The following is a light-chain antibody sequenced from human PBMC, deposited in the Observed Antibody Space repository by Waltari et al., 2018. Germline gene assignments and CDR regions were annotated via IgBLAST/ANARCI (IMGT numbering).Light chain of an antibody. CDR2: GNT. Sequence: QSVLTQPPSVSGAPGQRVTISCTGSSSNIGAGYDVHWYQQLPGTAPKLLIYGNTTRPSGGPDRFSGSKSGTSASLAITGLQAEDEADYYCQSYDSSLRGVFGGGTKLTVL. CDR1: SSNIGAGYD. CDR3: QSYDSSLRGV. J-gene: IGLJ3*02. V-gene: IGLV1-40*01.